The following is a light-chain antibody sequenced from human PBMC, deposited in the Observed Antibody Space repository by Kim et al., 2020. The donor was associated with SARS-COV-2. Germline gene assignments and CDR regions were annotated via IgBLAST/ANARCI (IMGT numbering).Light chain of an antibody. Sequence: GQRVTISCSGSGSNIGSYSVYWYQQLPGTAPKLLIYRNSQRPSGVPGRFSGSKSGTSASLAINGLRSEDEADYYCAAWDDSLSGWVFGGGTQLTVL. V-gene: IGLV1-47*01. CDR2: RNS. CDR3: AAWDDSLSGWV. CDR1: GSNIGSYS. J-gene: IGLJ3*02.